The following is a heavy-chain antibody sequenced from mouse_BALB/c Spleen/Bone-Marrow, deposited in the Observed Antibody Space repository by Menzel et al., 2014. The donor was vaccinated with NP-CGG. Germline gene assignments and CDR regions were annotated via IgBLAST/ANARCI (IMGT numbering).Heavy chain of an antibody. Sequence: VQLQQSGTVLAGPGAAVKMSCKASGYTFSNYWMHWIKQRPGQGLEWIGTIHPGNSDTTYNQKFKGKAKLTAVTSTSTAYMELSSLTNEDSAVYYCTTLARNNFDYWGQGTTLTVSS. V-gene: IGHV1-5*01. CDR1: GYTFSNYW. D-gene: IGHD3-1*01. J-gene: IGHJ2*01. CDR2: IHPGNSDT. CDR3: TTLARNNFDY.